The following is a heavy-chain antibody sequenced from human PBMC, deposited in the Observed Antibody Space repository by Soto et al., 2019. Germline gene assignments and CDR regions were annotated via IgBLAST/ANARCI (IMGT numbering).Heavy chain of an antibody. Sequence: GGSLRLSCAASGFTFSSYAMSWVRQAPGMGLEWVSAISGSGGTTYYADSVKGRFTISRDNSKNTLYLQMNSLRAEDTAVYYCAKGKFAVAGPDYFDYWGQGTLVTVSS. CDR2: ISGSGGTT. V-gene: IGHV3-23*01. J-gene: IGHJ4*02. CDR3: AKGKFAVAGPDYFDY. CDR1: GFTFSSYA. D-gene: IGHD6-19*01.